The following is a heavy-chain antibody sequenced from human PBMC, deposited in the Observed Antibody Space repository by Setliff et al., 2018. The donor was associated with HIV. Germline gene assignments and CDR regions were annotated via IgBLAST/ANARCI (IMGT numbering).Heavy chain of an antibody. V-gene: IGHV4-34*01. CDR1: GGFVRSSSYF. CDR2: INHSGST. J-gene: IGHJ4*02. Sequence: SETLSLTCSVSGGFVRSSSYFWSWIRQPPGKGLEWIGEINHSGSTTYNTSLKSRGTISVDKSKNQFSLRVNSLNDADTAVYYCARGPPEYCTSTSCYRFDYWGQGTLVTVSS. CDR3: ARGPPEYCTSTSCYRFDY. D-gene: IGHD2-2*01.